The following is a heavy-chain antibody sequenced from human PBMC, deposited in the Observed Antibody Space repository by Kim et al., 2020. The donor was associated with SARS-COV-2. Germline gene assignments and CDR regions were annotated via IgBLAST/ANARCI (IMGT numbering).Heavy chain of an antibody. V-gene: IGHV3-30-3*01. CDR3: ARDGLIVVVPAAARTDYYYGMDV. D-gene: IGHD2-2*01. CDR1: GFTFSSYA. Sequence: GGSLRLSCAASGFTFSSYAMHWVRQAPGKGLEWVAVISYDGSNKYYADSVKGRFTISRDNSKNTLYLQMNSLRAEDTAVYYCARDGLIVVVPAAARTDYYYGMDVWGQGTTVTVSS. CDR2: ISYDGSNK. J-gene: IGHJ6*02.